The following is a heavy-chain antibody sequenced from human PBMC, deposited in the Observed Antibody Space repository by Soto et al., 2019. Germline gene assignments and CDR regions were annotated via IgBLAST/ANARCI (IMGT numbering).Heavy chain of an antibody. CDR2: MDPNTGDT. CDR1: GATFTSYD. V-gene: IGHV1-8*01. CDR3: AILRGGSGGFMDV. Sequence: QVQLVQSGAEVKKPGASVKVSCKASGATFTSYDMNWVRQAPGQGLEWMGWMDPNTGDTASAQKFQGRVTVTTNTSMSTAYMELNSLRSEDTAVYYCAILRGGSGGFMDVWGKGTTVTVSS. J-gene: IGHJ6*03. D-gene: IGHD3-10*01.